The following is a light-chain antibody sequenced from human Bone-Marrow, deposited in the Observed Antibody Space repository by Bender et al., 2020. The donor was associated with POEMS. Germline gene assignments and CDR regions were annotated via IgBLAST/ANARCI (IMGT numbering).Light chain of an antibody. CDR3: YSADSSGNHYV. Sequence: SYELTQPPSVSVSPGQTARITCSGDALPKKYAYWYQQKSGQAPVRVIYEDNKRPSGIPERFSGSSPGTMATLTISGAQVEDEADYYCYSADSSGNHYVFGPGTKVTVL. CDR1: ALPKKY. CDR2: EDN. J-gene: IGLJ1*01. V-gene: IGLV3-10*01.